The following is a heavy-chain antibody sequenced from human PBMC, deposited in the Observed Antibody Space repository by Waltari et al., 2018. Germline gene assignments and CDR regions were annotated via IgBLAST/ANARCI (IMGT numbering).Heavy chain of an antibody. V-gene: IGHV3-49*04. D-gene: IGHD3-3*01. Sequence: EVRLVESGGGLGEPGRSLRLSCSNSGFTFGDYGISWVRQAPGKGLRWVGFIRGKSEYGTGEYAASMKGRFIISRDDSKGVAYLQMNNLRPEDTAVYYCARVEGSFWGGYRFDSWGQGTPVTVSS. J-gene: IGHJ4*02. CDR2: IRGKSEYGTG. CDR3: ARVEGSFWGGYRFDS. CDR1: GFTFGDYG.